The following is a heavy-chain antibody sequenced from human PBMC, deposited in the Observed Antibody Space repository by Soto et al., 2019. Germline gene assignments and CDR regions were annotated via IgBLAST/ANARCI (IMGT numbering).Heavy chain of an antibody. Sequence: EVQLVESGGGLVKPGGSLRLSCADSRSTFSTYSMSWVRQAPGKGLEWVSSISGSGTYISYADSVKGRFTISRDNAKNSLYLQINSLRAEDTAVYYCASRAYCGGDCHYYFDPWGQGTLVTVSS. CDR1: RSTFSTYS. CDR2: ISGSGTYI. J-gene: IGHJ4*02. CDR3: ASRAYCGGDCHYYFDP. D-gene: IGHD2-21*02. V-gene: IGHV3-21*01.